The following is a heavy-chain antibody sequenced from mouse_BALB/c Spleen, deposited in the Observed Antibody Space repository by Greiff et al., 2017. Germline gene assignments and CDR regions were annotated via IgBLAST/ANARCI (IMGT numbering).Heavy chain of an antibody. CDR3: ARLNYYYGSSYDY. CDR1: GFTFSSYT. D-gene: IGHD1-1*01. Sequence: EVKLVESGGGLVQPGGSLKLSCAASGFTFSSYTMSWVRQTPEKRLEWVAYISNGGGSTYYPDTVKGRFTISRDNAKNTLYLQMSSLKSEDTAMYYCARLNYYYGSSYDYWGQGTTLTVSS. J-gene: IGHJ2*01. CDR2: ISNGGGST. V-gene: IGHV5-12-2*01.